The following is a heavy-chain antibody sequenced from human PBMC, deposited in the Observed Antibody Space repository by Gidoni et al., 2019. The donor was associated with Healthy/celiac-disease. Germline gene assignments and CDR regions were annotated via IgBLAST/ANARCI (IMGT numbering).Heavy chain of an antibody. D-gene: IGHD2-8*02. J-gene: IGHJ3*02. CDR2: INHSGST. V-gene: IGHV4-34*01. Sequence: QVQLQQWGAGMLKTSETLSLTCSVYGGSFSGYYWSLIRQPPGKGLEWIGEINHSGSTKYKPALKSRVTISVDTSKNQFSLKLSSVTAADTAVYYCARGTDIVLVVYAIPDAFDIWGQGTMVTVSS. CDR1: GGSFSGYY. CDR3: ARGTDIVLVVYAIPDAFDI.